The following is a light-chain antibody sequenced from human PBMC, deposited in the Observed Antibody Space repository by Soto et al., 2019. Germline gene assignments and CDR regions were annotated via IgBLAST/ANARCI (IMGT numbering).Light chain of an antibody. CDR2: GSI. J-gene: IGLJ1*01. V-gene: IGLV1-40*01. CDR1: SSNIGAGYD. CDR3: QSYDSGLSGYV. Sequence: QAVVTQPPSLSGAPGPRVTISCTGSSSNIGAGYDVHWYQQLPGTAPKLLIYGSINRPSGVPDRFSGSKSGTTASLAISGLQTEDEADYYCQSYDSGLSGYVFGTGTKLTVL.